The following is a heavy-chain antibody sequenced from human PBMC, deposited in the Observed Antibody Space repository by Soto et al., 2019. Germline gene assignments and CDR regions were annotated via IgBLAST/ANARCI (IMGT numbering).Heavy chain of an antibody. V-gene: IGHV3-64D*08. CDR1: GFTFSSYA. D-gene: IGHD3-22*01. CDR3: VKDRGGYYDSN. J-gene: IGHJ4*02. CDR2: ISTNGANT. Sequence: GGSLRLSCSASGFTFSSYAMHWVRQAPGKGLEYVSTISTNGANTYYADSVKGRFTISRDNSKNILYLQMSSLRAEDTALYYCVKDRGGYYDSNWGQGTLVTVSS.